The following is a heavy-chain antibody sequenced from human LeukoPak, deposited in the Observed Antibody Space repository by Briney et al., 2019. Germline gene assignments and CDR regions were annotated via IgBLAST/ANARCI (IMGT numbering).Heavy chain of an antibody. J-gene: IGHJ4*02. CDR2: TGSSDAGT. Sequence: GGSLRLSCAVSGFPLSSYAMSWVRQAPGKGLEWVSATGSSDAGTYYADSVRGRFTISRDNSKNTLYLQMNSLKPEDTAVYYCAKDRGWELRILDYWGQGTLVTVSS. CDR1: GFPLSSYA. V-gene: IGHV3-23*01. CDR3: AKDRGWELRILDY. D-gene: IGHD1-26*01.